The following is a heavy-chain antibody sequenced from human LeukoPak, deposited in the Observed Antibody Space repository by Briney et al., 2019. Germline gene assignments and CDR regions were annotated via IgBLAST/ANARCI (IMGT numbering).Heavy chain of an antibody. CDR1: GYTFTNYY. D-gene: IGHD3-3*01. Sequence: ASVKVSCKASGYTFTNYYMHWVRQAPGQGLEWMGIINHSGGSTTYAQNFQGRVTMTSDTSTSTVYMELSSLRSEDTAVYYCARDQMYDFWSVFYFDYWGQGSLVTVSS. CDR3: ARDQMYDFWSVFYFDY. CDR2: INHSGGST. V-gene: IGHV1-46*03. J-gene: IGHJ4*02.